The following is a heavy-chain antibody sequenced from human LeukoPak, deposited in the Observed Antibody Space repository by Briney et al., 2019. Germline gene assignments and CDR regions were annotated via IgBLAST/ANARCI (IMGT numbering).Heavy chain of an antibody. Sequence: SETLSLTCSVSGGSISTYYWSWIRQPPGKGLEWIGCVSYSGTTKYSPSLKSRVTISVDTSKNQFSLKLTSVTAADTAVYYCARGNGDYDEYFQHWGQGTLVTVSS. CDR3: ARGNGDYDEYFQH. CDR1: GGSISTYY. CDR2: VSYSGTT. D-gene: IGHD4-17*01. V-gene: IGHV4-59*01. J-gene: IGHJ1*01.